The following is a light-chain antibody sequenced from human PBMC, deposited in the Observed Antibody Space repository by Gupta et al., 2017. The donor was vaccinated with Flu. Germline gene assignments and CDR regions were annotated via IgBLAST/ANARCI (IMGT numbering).Light chain of an antibody. CDR1: SSDVGGYNY. CDR3: SSYTSSSTPLV. Sequence: SSDVGGYNYVSWYQQHQGKAPKLMMYDVSNRPSGVSNRVSGSKSGNTASLTISGLQAEDEADYYCSSYTSSSTPLVFGTGTKVTVL. V-gene: IGLV2-14*04. CDR2: DVS. J-gene: IGLJ1*01.